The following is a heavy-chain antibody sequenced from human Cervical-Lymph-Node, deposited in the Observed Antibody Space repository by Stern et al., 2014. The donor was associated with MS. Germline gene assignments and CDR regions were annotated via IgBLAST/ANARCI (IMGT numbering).Heavy chain of an antibody. Sequence: VQLEESGAEVKKPGSSVKLSCKASGGTFNAYALNWLRQAPGQGLEWMGWIFPILGTANYPHQFKGRVTITADASTQNIYTLISSVRSNDTAVYYCARDGRHAYTFALDVWGQGTAVTVSS. J-gene: IGHJ6*02. D-gene: IGHD2/OR15-2a*01. V-gene: IGHV1-69*01. CDR1: GGTFNAYA. CDR2: IFPILGTA. CDR3: ARDGRHAYTFALDV.